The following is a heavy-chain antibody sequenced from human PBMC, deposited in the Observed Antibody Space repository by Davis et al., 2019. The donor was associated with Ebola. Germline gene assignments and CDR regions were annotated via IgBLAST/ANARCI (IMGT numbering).Heavy chain of an antibody. CDR3: TRDFDWHDGS. V-gene: IGHV3-74*01. CDR1: RVTSTTNW. D-gene: IGHD3-9*01. J-gene: IGHJ5*02. Sequence: HTGGSLRLSCAASRVTSTTNWIHWVRQAPGKGLVRVSRINPDGTKTGYADSVRGRFTISRDIAKNTLFLQMNSLTADDSAVYYCTRDFDWHDGSWGQGTLVTVSS. CDR2: INPDGTKT.